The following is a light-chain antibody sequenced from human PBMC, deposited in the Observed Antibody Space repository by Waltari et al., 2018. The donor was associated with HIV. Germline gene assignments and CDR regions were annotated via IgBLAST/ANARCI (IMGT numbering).Light chain of an antibody. Sequence: QSALTQPASVSGSPGQSITISCTGTSSNVGGYNYVPWYQQHPGKAPKHMIYEVSNRPSGVSNRFSGSKSGNTASLTISGLQAEDEADYYCSSYTSSSSLVFGTGTKVTVL. CDR1: SSNVGGYNY. V-gene: IGLV2-14*01. J-gene: IGLJ1*01. CDR2: EVS. CDR3: SSYTSSSSLV.